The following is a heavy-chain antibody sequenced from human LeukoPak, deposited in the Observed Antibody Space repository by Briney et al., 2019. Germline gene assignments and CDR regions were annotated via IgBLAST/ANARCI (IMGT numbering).Heavy chain of an antibody. D-gene: IGHD3-22*01. V-gene: IGHV4-34*01. CDR3: ASGESRDIADSSGYYYVAHFDY. CDR1: GDSINSLDL. CDR2: INHSGST. Sequence: SETLSLTCTVSGDSINSLDLWSWIRQPPGKGLEWIGEINHSGSTNYNPSLKSRVTISVDTSKNQFSLKLSSVTAADTAVYYCASGESRDIADSSGYYYVAHFDYWGQGTLVTVSS. J-gene: IGHJ4*02.